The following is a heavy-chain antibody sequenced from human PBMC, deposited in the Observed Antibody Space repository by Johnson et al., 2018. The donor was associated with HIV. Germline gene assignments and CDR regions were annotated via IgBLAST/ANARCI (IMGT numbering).Heavy chain of an antibody. D-gene: IGHD5-12*01. V-gene: IGHV3-48*03. J-gene: IGHJ3*02. CDR1: GFTFGDYA. Sequence: EVQLVESGGGLVQPGRSLRLSCTASGFTFGDYAMTWVRQAPGKGLEWVSYISSSGSTIYYADSVKGRFTISRDNAKNSLYLQMNSLRVEDTAVYYCAAITLDAFDIWGQGTMVTVSS. CDR2: ISSSGSTI. CDR3: AAITLDAFDI.